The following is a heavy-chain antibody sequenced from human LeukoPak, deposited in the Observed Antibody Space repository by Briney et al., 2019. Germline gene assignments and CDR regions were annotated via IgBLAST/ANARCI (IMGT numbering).Heavy chain of an antibody. CDR3: ARDHQMSSSGYYFDY. Sequence: SETLSLTCTVSGYSVSSGYYWGWIRQPPGKGLEWIGSIYHSGSTYYNPSLKSRVTISVDTSKNQFSLKLSSVTAADTAVYYCARDHQMSSSGYYFDYWGQGTLVTVSS. D-gene: IGHD3-10*01. CDR1: GYSVSSGYY. V-gene: IGHV4-38-2*02. J-gene: IGHJ4*02. CDR2: IYHSGST.